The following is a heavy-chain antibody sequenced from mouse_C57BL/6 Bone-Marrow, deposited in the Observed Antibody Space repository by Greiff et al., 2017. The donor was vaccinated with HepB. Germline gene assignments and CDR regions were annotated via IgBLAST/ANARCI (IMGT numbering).Heavy chain of an antibody. D-gene: IGHD2-4*01. CDR2: IRSKSSNYAT. Sequence: EVKLVESGGGLVQPKGSLKLSCAASGFTFNTYAMHWVRQAPGKGLEWVARIRSKSSNYATYYADSVKDRFTISRDDSQSMLYLQMNNLKTEDTAMYYCVRGGMITTVPYYAMDYWGQGTSVTVSS. CDR3: VRGGMITTVPYYAMDY. V-gene: IGHV10-3*01. J-gene: IGHJ4*01. CDR1: GFTFNTYA.